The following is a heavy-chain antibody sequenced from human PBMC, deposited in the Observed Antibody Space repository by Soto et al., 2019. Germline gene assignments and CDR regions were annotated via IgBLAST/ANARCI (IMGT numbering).Heavy chain of an antibody. V-gene: IGHV3-9*01. Sequence: PGGSLRLSCAASGFTFEDYAMHWARQAPGKGLEWVAGISWNSGNIGFADSVKGRFTISRDNAKNSLYLQMNSLRAEDTAFYYCAKHQDLNCGGECESGFDYWGQGTLVTVSS. D-gene: IGHD2-21*01. J-gene: IGHJ4*02. CDR1: GFTFEDYA. CDR2: ISWNSGNI. CDR3: AKHQDLNCGGECESGFDY.